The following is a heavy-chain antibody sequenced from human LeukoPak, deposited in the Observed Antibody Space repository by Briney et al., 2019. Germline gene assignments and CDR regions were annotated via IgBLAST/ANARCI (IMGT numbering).Heavy chain of an antibody. CDR1: GFTFSRYW. D-gene: IGHD2-2*01. V-gene: IGHV3-74*01. J-gene: IGHJ4*02. CDR3: ASPPDLYCSSTSCSLQDY. Sequence: GGSLRLSCAASGFTFSRYWMHWVRQAPGKGLVWVSRINSDGSSTSYADSVQGRFTISRDNAKNTLYLQMHSLRAEDTAVYYCASPPDLYCSSTSCSLQDYWGQGTLVTVSS. CDR2: INSDGSST.